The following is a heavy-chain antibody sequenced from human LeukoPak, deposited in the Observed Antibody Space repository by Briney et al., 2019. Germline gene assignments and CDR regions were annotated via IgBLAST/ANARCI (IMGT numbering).Heavy chain of an antibody. D-gene: IGHD6-19*01. Sequence: PSETLSLTCTVSGGSISSYYWSWIRQPPGKGLEWIGYIYYSGSTNYNPSLKSRVTISVDTSKSQFSLKLSSVTAADTAVYYCARAGQWLVYFDYWGQGTLVTVSS. V-gene: IGHV4-59*01. CDR2: IYYSGST. CDR3: ARAGQWLVYFDY. J-gene: IGHJ4*02. CDR1: GGSISSYY.